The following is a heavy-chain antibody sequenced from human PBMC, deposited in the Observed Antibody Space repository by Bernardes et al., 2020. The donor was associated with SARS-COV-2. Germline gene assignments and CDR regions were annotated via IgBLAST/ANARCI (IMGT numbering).Heavy chain of an antibody. CDR3: ARHYVSGSYTPWFDP. D-gene: IGHD3-10*01. Sequence: SETLSLTCTVSGGSISNYYWSWIRQPPGTGLEWIGYIHYRGSTNHNPSLKSRVTISVDTSKNQISLKLSSVTAADTAVYYCARHYVSGSYTPWFDPWGQGTLVTVSS. J-gene: IGHJ5*02. CDR2: IHYRGST. CDR1: GGSISNYY. V-gene: IGHV4-59*08.